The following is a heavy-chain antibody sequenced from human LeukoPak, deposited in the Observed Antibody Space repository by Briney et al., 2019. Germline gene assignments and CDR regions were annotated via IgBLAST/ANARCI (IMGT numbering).Heavy chain of an antibody. CDR1: GGSISSGGYY. CDR3: ARSSPHDSSGYYLAYNWFDP. J-gene: IGHJ5*02. Sequence: SETLSLTCTVSGGSISSGGYYWSWIRQHPGKGLEWIGYIYYSGSTYYNPSLKSRVTISVDTSKNQFSLKLSSVTAADTAVYYCARSSPHDSSGYYLAYNWFDPWGQGTLVTVSS. V-gene: IGHV4-31*03. D-gene: IGHD3-22*01. CDR2: IYYSGST.